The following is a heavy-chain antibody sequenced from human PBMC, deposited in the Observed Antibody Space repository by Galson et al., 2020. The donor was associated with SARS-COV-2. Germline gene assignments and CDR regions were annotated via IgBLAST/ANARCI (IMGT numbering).Heavy chain of an antibody. CDR1: GYTFTGYY. D-gene: IGHD6-19*01. J-gene: IGHJ5*02. Sequence: ASVKVSCKASGYTFTGYYIHWVRQAPGQGLEWMGWINPNTDGTNYAQKFQGRVTMTRDTSISTAYMELSRLTSDDTAVYYRARGSSGWYGFDPWGQGTLVTVSS. CDR3: ARGSSGWYGFDP. V-gene: IGHV1-2*02. CDR2: INPNTDGT.